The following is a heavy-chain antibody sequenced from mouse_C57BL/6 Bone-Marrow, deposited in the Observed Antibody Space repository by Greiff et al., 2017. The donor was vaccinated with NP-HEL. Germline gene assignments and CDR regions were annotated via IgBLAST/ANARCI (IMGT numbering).Heavy chain of an antibody. CDR1: GFSLTSYG. V-gene: IGHV2-2*01. CDR2: IWSGGST. CDR3: AREGDSRGGYDVGYYFDY. J-gene: IGHJ2*01. D-gene: IGHD2-2*01. Sequence: QVQLQQSGPGLVQPSQSLSITCTVSGFSLTSYGVHWVRQSPGQGLEWLGVIWSGGSTDYNEAFISGLSIRKEDSKSHIFCKMNSLQADDTAIYYCAREGDSRGGYDVGYYFDYWGQGTTLTVSS.